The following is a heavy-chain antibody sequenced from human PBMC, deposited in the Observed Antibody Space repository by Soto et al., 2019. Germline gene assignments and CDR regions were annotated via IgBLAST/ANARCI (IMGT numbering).Heavy chain of an antibody. J-gene: IGHJ4*02. CDR2: VYHNGNT. D-gene: IGHD3-22*01. Sequence: SETLSLTCIVSGGSISSHYWSWIRQAPGKGLEWIGYVYHNGNTNNNPSLRSRVTISIDTSKNQFSLKLSSVTAADTAVYYCARSQDYYDSSGYLDYWGQGTLVTVSS. CDR1: GGSISSHY. CDR3: ARSQDYYDSSGYLDY. V-gene: IGHV4-59*11.